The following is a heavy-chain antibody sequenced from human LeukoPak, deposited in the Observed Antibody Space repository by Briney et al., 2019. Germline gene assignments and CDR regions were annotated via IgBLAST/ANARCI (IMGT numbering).Heavy chain of an antibody. J-gene: IGHJ4*02. CDR1: GYTFTRYG. Sequence: ASVKVSCKTSGYTFTRYGVSWVRQAPGQGLEWMGWISPHNGNRDYAQKFKDRVTMTTDTSTNTVYLELRSLRPDDTAMYYCARTGYGSGSVDFDFWGQGTLVTVSS. CDR2: ISPHNGNR. V-gene: IGHV1-18*01. CDR3: ARTGYGSGSVDFDF. D-gene: IGHD3-10*01.